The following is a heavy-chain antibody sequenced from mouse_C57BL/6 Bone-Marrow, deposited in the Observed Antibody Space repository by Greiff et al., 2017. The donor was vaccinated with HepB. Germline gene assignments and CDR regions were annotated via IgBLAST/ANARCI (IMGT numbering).Heavy chain of an antibody. Sequence: EVHLVESGEGLVKPGVSLKLSCAASGFTFSSYAMSWVRQTPEKRLEWVAYISSGGDYIYYADTVKGRFTISRDNARNTLYLQMSSLKSEDTAMYYCTRDYYYYGSSEDYFDYWGQGTTLTVSS. D-gene: IGHD1-1*01. J-gene: IGHJ2*01. CDR3: TRDYYYYGSSEDYFDY. V-gene: IGHV5-9-1*02. CDR2: ISSGGDYI. CDR1: GFTFSSYA.